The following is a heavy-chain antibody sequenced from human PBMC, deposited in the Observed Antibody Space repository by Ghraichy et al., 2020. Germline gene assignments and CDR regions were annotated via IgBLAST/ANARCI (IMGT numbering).Heavy chain of an antibody. D-gene: IGHD3-9*01. Sequence: GSLRLSCTVSGGSISSYYWSWIRQPPGKGLEWIGYIYYSGSTNYNPSLKSRVTISVDTSKNQFSLKLSSVTAADTAVYYCARRGGAYDIWTGYYTEKNWFDPWGQGTLVTVSS. CDR3: ARRGGAYDIWTGYYTEKNWFDP. CDR1: GGSISSYY. V-gene: IGHV4-59*08. J-gene: IGHJ5*02. CDR2: IYYSGST.